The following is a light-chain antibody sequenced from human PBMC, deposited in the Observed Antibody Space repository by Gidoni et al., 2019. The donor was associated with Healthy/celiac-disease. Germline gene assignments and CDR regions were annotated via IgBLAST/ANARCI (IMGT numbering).Light chain of an antibody. V-gene: IGKV3-15*01. CDR1: RSVSSN. CDR3: QQYNNWPLT. Sequence: EIVMTQSPATLSVSPGERATLSCRASRSVSSNLAWYQQKPGQAPRLLIYGASTRATCIPARFSGSGSGTEFTLTISSLQSEDFAVYYCQQYNNWPLTFGGGTKVEIK. CDR2: GAS. J-gene: IGKJ4*01.